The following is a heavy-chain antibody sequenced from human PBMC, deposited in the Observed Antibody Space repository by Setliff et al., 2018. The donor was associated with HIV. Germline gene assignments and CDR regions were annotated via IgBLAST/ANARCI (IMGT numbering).Heavy chain of an antibody. CDR2: ISAYNGNT. V-gene: IGHV1-18*01. CDR3: ARAAWDFLWGGVDY. D-gene: IGHD1-26*01. CDR1: GYTFTSYG. J-gene: IGHJ4*02. Sequence: ASVKVSCKASGYTFTSYGISWVRQAPGQGLEWMGWISAYNGNTNYAQKLQGRVTLTTDTSTNTAYLELRSLRSDDTAVYYCARAAWDFLWGGVDYWGRGTLVTVSS.